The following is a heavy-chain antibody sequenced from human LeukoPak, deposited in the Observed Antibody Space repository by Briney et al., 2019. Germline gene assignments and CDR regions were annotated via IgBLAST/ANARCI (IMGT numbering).Heavy chain of an antibody. J-gene: IGHJ5*02. V-gene: IGHV4-38-2*02. CDR2: IYHSGST. D-gene: IGHD3-10*01. CDR1: GYSISSGYY. CDR3: ARKNGESPPGPTNWFDP. Sequence: SETLSLTCTVSGYSISSGYYWGWIRQPPGKGLEWIGSIYHSGSTYYNPSLKSRVTISVDTSKNQFSLKLSSETAADTAVYYCARKNGESPPGPTNWFDPWGQGTLVTVSS.